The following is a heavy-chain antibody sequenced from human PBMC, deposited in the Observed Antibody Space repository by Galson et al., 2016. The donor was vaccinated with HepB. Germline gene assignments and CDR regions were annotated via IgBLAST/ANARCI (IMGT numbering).Heavy chain of an antibody. V-gene: IGHV2-26*01. J-gene: IGHJ4*02. CDR3: ARILGRESGGYDLDS. CDR2: IFSDDDT. Sequence: PVLVKPTQTFTLICTVSGFSLTTPRMGVAWIRQSPGKPLEWLAHIFSDDDTSYRASLRSRLSISKDTSKSQVVLTVTNMDPLDTGTYYCARILGRESGGYDLDSWGQGNLVTVSS. CDR1: GFSLTTPRMG. D-gene: IGHD5-12*01.